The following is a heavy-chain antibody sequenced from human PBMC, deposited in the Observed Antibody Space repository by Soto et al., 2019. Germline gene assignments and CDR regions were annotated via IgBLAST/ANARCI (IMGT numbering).Heavy chain of an antibody. V-gene: IGHV3-33*01. CDR2: IWYDGSNK. CDR3: ARPSEMYCSSTSCYIDY. Sequence: LRLSCAASGFTFSSYGMHWVRQAPGKGLEWVAVIWYDGSNKYYADSVKGRFTISRDNSKNTLYLQMNSLRAEDTAVYYCARPSEMYCSSTSCYIDYWGQGALVTVSS. J-gene: IGHJ4*02. CDR1: GFTFSSYG. D-gene: IGHD2-2*02.